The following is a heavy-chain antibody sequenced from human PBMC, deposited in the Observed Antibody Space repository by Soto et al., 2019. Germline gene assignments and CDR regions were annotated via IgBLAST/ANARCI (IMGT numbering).Heavy chain of an antibody. D-gene: IGHD6-13*01. V-gene: IGHV3-48*01. J-gene: IGHJ5*02. CDR1: GFTFSSYS. CDR2: ISSSSSTI. CDR3: ARHPERIAEIGWFDP. Sequence: EVQLVESGGGLVQPGGSLRLSCAASGFTFSSYSMNWVRQAPGKGLEWVSYISSSSSTIYYADSVKGRFTISRDNAQNSLYLQMNSLRAEDTAVYYCARHPERIAEIGWFDPWGQGTLVPVSS.